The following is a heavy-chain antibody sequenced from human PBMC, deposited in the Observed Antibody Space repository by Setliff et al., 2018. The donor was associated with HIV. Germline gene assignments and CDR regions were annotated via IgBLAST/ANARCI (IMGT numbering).Heavy chain of an antibody. CDR2: IKQDGSEK. V-gene: IGHV3-7*01. D-gene: IGHD6-13*01. J-gene: IGHJ6*02. CDR1: GFTFSNFW. Sequence: GGSLRLSCAASGFTFSNFWMSWVRQAPGKGLEWVANIKQDGSEKYYVGSVKGRFTISRDNANNSLYLQMNSLRAEDTALYYCARDAPYTSSWLYYSYYYGLDVWGQGTTVTAP. CDR3: ARDAPYTSSWLYYSYYYGLDV.